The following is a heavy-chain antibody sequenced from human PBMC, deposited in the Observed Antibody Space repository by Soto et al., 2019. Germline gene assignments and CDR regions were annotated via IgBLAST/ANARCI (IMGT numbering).Heavy chain of an antibody. CDR3: ARGAPVEMATIRSVRYFDY. CDR1: GGSFSGYY. CDR2: INHSGST. V-gene: IGHV4-34*01. D-gene: IGHD5-12*01. J-gene: IGHJ4*02. Sequence: SETLSLTCAVYGGSFSGYYWSWIRQPPGKGLEWIGEINHSGSTNYNPSLKSRVTISVDTSKNQFSLKLSSVTAADTAVYYCARGAPVEMATIRSVRYFDYWGQGTLVTVSS.